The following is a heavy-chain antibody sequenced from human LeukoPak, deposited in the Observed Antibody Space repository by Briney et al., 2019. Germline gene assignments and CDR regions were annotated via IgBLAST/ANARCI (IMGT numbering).Heavy chain of an antibody. CDR3: ARLHALRAEEFDP. D-gene: IGHD3-16*01. CDR1: GGSINNYY. Sequence: PSETLSHTCTVSGGSINNYYWSWIRQPPGRGLEWLGYIYYNGVTNYNPSLKSRLTISVDTSKNQFSLKLTSVTAADTAVYYCARLHALRAEEFDPWGQGTLVTVSS. J-gene: IGHJ5*02. V-gene: IGHV4-59*01. CDR2: IYYNGVT.